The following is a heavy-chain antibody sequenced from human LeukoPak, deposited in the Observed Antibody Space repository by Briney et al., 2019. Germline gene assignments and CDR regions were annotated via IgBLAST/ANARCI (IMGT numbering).Heavy chain of an antibody. CDR3: TRGLDYYDSGSYYADF. Sequence: GRSLRLSCAASGFTFSSYGMHWVRQAPGKGLEWVGFIRSKAYGGTTEYAASVKGRFTISREDSKSIAYLQMNSLKTEDTAVYYCTRGLDYYDSGSYYADFWGQGTLVTVSS. D-gene: IGHD3-10*01. CDR1: GFTFSSYG. V-gene: IGHV3-49*04. CDR2: IRSKAYGGTT. J-gene: IGHJ4*02.